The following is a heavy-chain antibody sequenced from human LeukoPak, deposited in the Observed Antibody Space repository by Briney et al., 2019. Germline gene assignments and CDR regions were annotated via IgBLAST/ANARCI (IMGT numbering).Heavy chain of an antibody. CDR3: ARQSEGFDS. V-gene: IGHV4-59*08. J-gene: IGHJ4*02. CDR1: GNSIRSYY. CDR2: IYYSGTT. Sequence: SETLSLTCTVSGNSIRSYYWNWIRQPPGKGLEWIGYIYYSGTTSYNPSLRSRVTISVDMSKNQFSLRLSSVTAADTAVYYCARQSEGFDSWGQGTLVTVSS.